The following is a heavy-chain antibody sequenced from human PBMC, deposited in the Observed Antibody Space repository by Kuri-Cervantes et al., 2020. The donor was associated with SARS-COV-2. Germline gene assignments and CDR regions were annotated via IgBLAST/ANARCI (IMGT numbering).Heavy chain of an antibody. CDR1: GFTFSDYY. V-gene: IGHV3-11*05. J-gene: IGHJ4*02. Sequence: GESLKISCAASGFTFSDYYMSWIRQAPGKGLEWVSYISSSSSYTNYADSVKGRFTISRDNAKNSLYLRMNSLRAEDTAVYYCAKERYGYSSGWYDYWGQGTLVTVSS. CDR2: ISSSSSYT. D-gene: IGHD6-19*01. CDR3: AKERYGYSSGWYDY.